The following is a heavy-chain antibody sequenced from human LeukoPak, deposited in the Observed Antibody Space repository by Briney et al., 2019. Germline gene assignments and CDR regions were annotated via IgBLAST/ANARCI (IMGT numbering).Heavy chain of an antibody. Sequence: PGGSLRLSCAASGFTFSSYAMSWLRQAPGKGLEWVSAISGSGGSTYYADSVKGRFTISRDNSKNTLYLQMNSLRAEGTAVYYCAKGSATVTTGDYFDYWGQGTLVTVSS. CDR1: GFTFSSYA. D-gene: IGHD4-17*01. CDR3: AKGSATVTTGDYFDY. CDR2: ISGSGGST. J-gene: IGHJ4*02. V-gene: IGHV3-23*01.